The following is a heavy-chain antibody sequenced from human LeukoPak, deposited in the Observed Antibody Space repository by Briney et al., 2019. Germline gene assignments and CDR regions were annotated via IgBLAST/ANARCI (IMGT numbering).Heavy chain of an antibody. CDR3: ARPRWWCMLHICYYYGMDV. Sequence: PSETLSLTCTVSGGSISSSSYYWGWIRQPPGKGLEWIGSIYYSGSTYYNPSLKSRVTISVDTSKNQFSLKLSSVTAADTAVYYCARPRWWCMLHICYYYGMDVWGQGTTVTVSS. J-gene: IGHJ6*02. V-gene: IGHV4-39*01. D-gene: IGHD2-8*02. CDR1: GGSISSSSYY. CDR2: IYYSGST.